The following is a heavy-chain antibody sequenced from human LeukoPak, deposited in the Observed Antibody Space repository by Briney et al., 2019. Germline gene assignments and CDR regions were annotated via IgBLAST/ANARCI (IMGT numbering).Heavy chain of an antibody. J-gene: IGHJ6*03. CDR1: GDSVSSNSAA. Sequence: SQTLSLTCAISGDSVSSNSAAWNWIRQSPSRGLEWLGRTYYRSKWYNDYAVSVKSRITINPDTSKNQFSLQLNSVTPEDTAVYYCARGVLNHSSSWYIYYYYMDVWGKGTTVTVSS. D-gene: IGHD6-13*01. V-gene: IGHV6-1*01. CDR2: TYYRSKWYN. CDR3: ARGVLNHSSSWYIYYYYMDV.